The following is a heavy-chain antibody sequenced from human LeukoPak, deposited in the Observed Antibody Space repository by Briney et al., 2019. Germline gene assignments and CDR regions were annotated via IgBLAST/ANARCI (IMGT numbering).Heavy chain of an antibody. J-gene: IGHJ4*02. CDR1: GFTFSSYA. CDR3: AKTLGSSGYYYVEFGIDY. D-gene: IGHD3-22*01. Sequence: PGGSLRLSCAASGFTFSSYAMSWVRQAPGKGLEWVSAISGSGGSTYYADSVKGRFTISRDNSKNTLYLQMNSLRAEDTAVYYCAKTLGSSGYYYVEFGIDYWGQGTLVTVSS. CDR2: ISGSGGST. V-gene: IGHV3-23*01.